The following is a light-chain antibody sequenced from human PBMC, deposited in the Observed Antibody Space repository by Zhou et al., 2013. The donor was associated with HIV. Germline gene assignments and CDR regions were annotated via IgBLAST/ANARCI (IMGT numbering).Light chain of an antibody. V-gene: IGKV3-20*01. CDR1: QTVSSN. CDR2: GAT. Sequence: QSADTLSLSPGERVTISCRASQTVSSNLAWYQQKPGQSPKLLIYGATTRAAGVPVRFSGSGSGTDFTLTISRLEPEDFAVYYCQQYGSSPLTFGGGTKVEIK. CDR3: QQYGSSPLT. J-gene: IGKJ4*01.